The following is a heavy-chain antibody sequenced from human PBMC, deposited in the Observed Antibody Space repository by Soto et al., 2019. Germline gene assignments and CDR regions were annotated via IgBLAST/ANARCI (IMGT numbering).Heavy chain of an antibody. CDR2: ISSSSSYI. D-gene: IGHD3-10*01. Sequence: EVQLVESGGGLVKPGGSLRLSCAASGFTFSSYSMNWVRQAPGKGLEWVSSISSSSSYIYYADSVKGRFTISRDNAKNSLYLQMNSQRSEETAVYYCAREYYSTTRGMDVWGQGTTVTVSS. J-gene: IGHJ6*02. CDR3: AREYYSTTRGMDV. V-gene: IGHV3-21*01. CDR1: GFTFSSYS.